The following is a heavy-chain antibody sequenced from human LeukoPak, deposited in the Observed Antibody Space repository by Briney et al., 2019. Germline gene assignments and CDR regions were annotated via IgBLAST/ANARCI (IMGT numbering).Heavy chain of an antibody. Sequence: PGGSLRLSCAASRFTFSSYWMSWVRQAPGKGLEWVANIKQDGSEKYYVDSVKGRFTISRDNAKNSLYLQMNSLRAEDTAVYYCAREYYDFWSGYYTGSHFDYWGQGTLVTVSS. CDR1: RFTFSSYW. D-gene: IGHD3-3*01. CDR2: IKQDGSEK. J-gene: IGHJ4*02. CDR3: AREYYDFWSGYYTGSHFDY. V-gene: IGHV3-7*01.